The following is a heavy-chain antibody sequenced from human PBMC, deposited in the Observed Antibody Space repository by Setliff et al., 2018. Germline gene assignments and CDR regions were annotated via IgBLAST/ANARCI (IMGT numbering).Heavy chain of an antibody. D-gene: IGHD3-16*01. CDR2: ISSSSSTI. Sequence: GGSLRLSCAASGFTFSSYSMIWGRQAPGKGLEWVSYISSSSSTIYYADSVKGRSTVSRDNATNSLFLQMTSLRAEDTAVYYCARNGGEYWGQGTRVTVSS. J-gene: IGHJ4*02. CDR1: GFTFSSYS. V-gene: IGHV3-48*01. CDR3: ARNGGEY.